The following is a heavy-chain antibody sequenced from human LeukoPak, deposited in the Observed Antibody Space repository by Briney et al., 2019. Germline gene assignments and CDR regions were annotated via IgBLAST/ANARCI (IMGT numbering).Heavy chain of an antibody. CDR2: ISSSSYI. CDR1: GFTFSSYS. CDR3: ARDGSSGWYSNLLYNWFDP. J-gene: IGHJ5*02. Sequence: KPGGSLRLSCAASGFTFSSYSMNWVRPAPGKGLEWVSSISSSSYIYYADSVKGRFTISRDNAKNSPSLQMNSLRAEDTAVYYCARDGSSGWYSNLLYNWFDPWGQGTLVTVSS. D-gene: IGHD6-19*01. V-gene: IGHV3-21*01.